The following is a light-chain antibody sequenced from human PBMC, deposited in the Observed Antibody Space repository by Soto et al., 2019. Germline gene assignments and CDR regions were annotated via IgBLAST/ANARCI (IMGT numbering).Light chain of an antibody. Sequence: EIVLTQSPGTLSLSPGERATLSCRASQSVSSSYLAWYQQKPGQAPWLLIYGASSRATGIPDRFSGSGSGTDFTLTISRLEPEEFAVYYCQQYGSSRGYTFGQGTKLEIK. J-gene: IGKJ2*01. CDR3: QQYGSSRGYT. CDR1: QSVSSSY. CDR2: GAS. V-gene: IGKV3-20*01.